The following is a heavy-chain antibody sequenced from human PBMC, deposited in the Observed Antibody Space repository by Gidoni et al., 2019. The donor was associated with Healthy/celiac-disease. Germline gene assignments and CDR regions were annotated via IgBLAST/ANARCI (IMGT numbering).Heavy chain of an antibody. CDR1: GFPFGSYS. J-gene: IGHJ3*02. V-gene: IGHV3-21*01. D-gene: IGHD3-9*01. CDR3: ARDRRYFDWAASPGAHAFDI. Sequence: DVQLVESGGGLVKLGGSLILACAASGFPFGSYSMTWVRQAPGKGREWVSSIRSSSSYIYYADSVKGRFTISRDNAKNSLYLQMNSLRAEDTAVYYCARDRRYFDWAASPGAHAFDIWGQGTMVTVSS. CDR2: IRSSSSYI.